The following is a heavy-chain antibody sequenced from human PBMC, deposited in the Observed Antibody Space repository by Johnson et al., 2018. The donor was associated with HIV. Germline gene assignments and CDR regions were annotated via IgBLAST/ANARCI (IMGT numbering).Heavy chain of an antibody. CDR1: GFTFSSYA. J-gene: IGHJ3*02. D-gene: IGHD5-18*01. CDR3: ARELQLWFSAFDI. V-gene: IGHV3-64*01. CDR2: ISSNGGST. Sequence: VQLVESGGGLVQPGASLRLSCAASGFTFSSYAMHWVRQAPGKGLEYVSAISSNGGSTYYANSVKGRFTISRDNSKNTLYLQMGSLRAEDMAVYYCARELQLWFSAFDIWGQGTMVTVSS.